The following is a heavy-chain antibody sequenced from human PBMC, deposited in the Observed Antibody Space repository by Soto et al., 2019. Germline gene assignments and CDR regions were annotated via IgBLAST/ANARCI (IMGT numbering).Heavy chain of an antibody. J-gene: IGHJ5*02. V-gene: IGHV1-18*01. CDR2: ISAYNGNT. Sequence: QVQLVQSGAEVKKPGASVKVSCKASGYTFTSYGISWVRQAPGQGLECMGWISAYNGNTNYAQKLQGRVTMTTDTSSSTAYMERRSLRSDDTAVYYCARDRLPLLWFGELLGWFDPWGQGTLVTVSS. CDR1: GYTFTSYG. D-gene: IGHD3-10*01. CDR3: ARDRLPLLWFGELLGWFDP.